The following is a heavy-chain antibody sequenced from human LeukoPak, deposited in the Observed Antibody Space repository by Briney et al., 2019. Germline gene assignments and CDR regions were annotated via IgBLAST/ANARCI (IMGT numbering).Heavy chain of an antibody. Sequence: GGSLRLSCAASGFTFSSYSMNWVRQAPGKGLEWVSSISSSSSYIYYADSVKGRFTISRDNAKNSLYLQMNSLRAEDTAVYYCAKDPIVVVVAATPNWFDPWGQGTLVTVSS. CDR3: AKDPIVVVVAATPNWFDP. CDR2: ISSSSSYI. J-gene: IGHJ5*02. V-gene: IGHV3-21*04. D-gene: IGHD2-15*01. CDR1: GFTFSSYS.